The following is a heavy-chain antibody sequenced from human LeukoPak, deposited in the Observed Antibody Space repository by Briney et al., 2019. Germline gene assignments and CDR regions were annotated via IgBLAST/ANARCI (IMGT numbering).Heavy chain of an antibody. CDR1: GFTFSSYS. D-gene: IGHD3-22*01. Sequence: GGSLRLSCAASGFTFSSYSMNWVRQAPGKGPEWVSSISSSSSYIYYADSVKGRFTISRDNAKNSLYLQMNSLRAEDTAVYYCAREGSGYYSKSPDYWGQGTLVTVSS. J-gene: IGHJ4*02. CDR3: AREGSGYYSKSPDY. CDR2: ISSSSSYI. V-gene: IGHV3-21*01.